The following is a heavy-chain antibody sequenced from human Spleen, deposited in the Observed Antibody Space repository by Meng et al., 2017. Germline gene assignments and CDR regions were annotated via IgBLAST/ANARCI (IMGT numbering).Heavy chain of an antibody. CDR2: ILPILGIA. Sequence: SVKVSCKASGDTFSYTITWVRQAPGQGLEWMGRILPILGIAEYAQKFQGRVTITADESTSTAYMELSSLRSEDTAVYYCASGYSYGYPAFDIWGQGTMVTVSS. D-gene: IGHD5-18*01. CDR1: GDTFSYT. V-gene: IGHV1-69*02. J-gene: IGHJ3*02. CDR3: ASGYSYGYPAFDI.